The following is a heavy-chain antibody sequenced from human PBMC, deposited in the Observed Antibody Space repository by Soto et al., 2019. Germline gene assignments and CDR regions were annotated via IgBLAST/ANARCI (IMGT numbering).Heavy chain of an antibody. J-gene: IGHJ5*02. V-gene: IGHV1-18*04. D-gene: IGHD6-19*01. CDR3: ARDLRVWAVAGRNWFDP. CDR1: GYTFTSYG. CDR2: ISAYNGNT. Sequence: ASVKVSCKASGYTFTSYGISWVRQAPGQGLEWMGWISAYNGNTNYAQKLQGRVTMTTDTSTSTAYMELRSLRSDDTAVYYCARDLRVWAVAGRNWFDPWGQGTLVTVSS.